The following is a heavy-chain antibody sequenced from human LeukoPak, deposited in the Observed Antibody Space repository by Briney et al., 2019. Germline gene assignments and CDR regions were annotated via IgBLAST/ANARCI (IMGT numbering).Heavy chain of an antibody. Sequence: GSLRLSCAASGFTFSSYAMHWVRQAPGKGLEWVAVISYDGSNKYYADSVKGRFTISRDNSKNTLYLQMNSLRAEDTAVYYCARGDESLLYDYWGQGTLVTVSS. D-gene: IGHD2-15*01. J-gene: IGHJ4*02. V-gene: IGHV3-30*04. CDR3: ARGDESLLYDY. CDR1: GFTFSSYA. CDR2: ISYDGSNK.